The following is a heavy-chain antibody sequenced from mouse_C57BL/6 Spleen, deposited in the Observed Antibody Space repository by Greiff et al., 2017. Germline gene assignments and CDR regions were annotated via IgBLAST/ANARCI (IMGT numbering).Heavy chain of an antibody. V-gene: IGHV5-6*01. CDR3: ATNWPHFDY. D-gene: IGHD4-1*01. J-gene: IGHJ2*01. Sequence: EVQLVESGGDLVKPGGSLKLSCAASGFTFSSYGMSWVRQTPDKRLEWVATISSGGSYTYYPDNVKGRFTITRDNAKNTLYLQMSSLKSEDTAMYYCATNWPHFDYWGQGTTLTVSS. CDR2: ISSGGSYT. CDR1: GFTFSSYG.